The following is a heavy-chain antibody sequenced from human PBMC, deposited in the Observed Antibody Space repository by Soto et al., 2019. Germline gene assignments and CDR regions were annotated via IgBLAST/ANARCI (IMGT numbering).Heavy chain of an antibody. D-gene: IGHD3-10*01. J-gene: IGHJ6*01. Sequence: PGVSLRLSCVASGITFRTRAMSWVRQAPGEGLEWVSTTTDTDGDRKYADSVRGRFTISRDNSKNILHLQMSSLRAEDTAVYYCTRSNSIVRGLYYYCAMEVWGPGTKGT. CDR3: TRSNSIVRGLYYYCAMEV. V-gene: IGHV3-23*01. CDR2: TTDTDGDR. CDR1: GITFRTRA.